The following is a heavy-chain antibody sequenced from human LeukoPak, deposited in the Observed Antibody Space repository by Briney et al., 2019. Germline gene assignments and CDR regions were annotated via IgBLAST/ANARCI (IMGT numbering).Heavy chain of an antibody. D-gene: IGHD6-13*01. CDR3: AHRRRYSSSWSLYFDY. V-gene: IGHV2-5*02. CDR1: GLSLSTSGVG. J-gene: IGHJ4*02. CDR2: IYWDDDK. Sequence: SGPTLVKPTQTLTLTCTFSGLSLSTSGVGVGWIRQPPGKALEWLALIYWDDDKRYSPSLKSRLTITKDTSKNQVVLTMTNMDPVDTATYYCAHRRRYSSSWSLYFDYWGQGTLVTVSS.